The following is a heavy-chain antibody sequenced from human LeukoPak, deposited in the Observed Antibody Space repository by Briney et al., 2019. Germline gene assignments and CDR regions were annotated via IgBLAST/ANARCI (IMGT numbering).Heavy chain of an antibody. CDR1: GGSISSYY. D-gene: IGHD3-22*01. J-gene: IGHJ4*02. CDR3: AREREHYYDSSGYLGYFDY. Sequence: PSETLSLTCTVSGGSISSYYWSWIRQPPGKGLEWIGYIYYSGSTNYNPSLKSRVTISVDTSKNQFPLKLSSVTAADTAVYYCAREREHYYDSSGYLGYFDYWGQGTLVTVSS. V-gene: IGHV4-59*01. CDR2: IYYSGST.